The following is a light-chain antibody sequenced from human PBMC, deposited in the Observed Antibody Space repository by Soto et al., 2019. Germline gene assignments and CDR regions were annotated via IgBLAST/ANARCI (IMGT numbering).Light chain of an antibody. V-gene: IGKV3-11*01. J-gene: IGKJ1*01. CDR3: QQRCNWPPTWA. CDR2: DAS. Sequence: EVVLTQSPASLSLSPGERATLSCRASQTIGTYLAWYQQKPGQTPRRLIYDASNRATGIPARFSGSGSGTDFTLTISSLEPEDVGIYYCQQRCNWPPTWAFGQGTRVEIK. CDR1: QTIGTY.